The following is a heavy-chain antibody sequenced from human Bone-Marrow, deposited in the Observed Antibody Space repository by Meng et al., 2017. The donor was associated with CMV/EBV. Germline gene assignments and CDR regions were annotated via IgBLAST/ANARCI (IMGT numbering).Heavy chain of an antibody. Sequence: LSLTCAASGFTFSSYWMTWVRQAPGKGLEWVANIKQDGIEKYYVDSVKGRFTISRDNAKNSLYLQMNSLRAEDMALYYCAKDMSRVVVPAAIDYWGQGTLVTVSS. D-gene: IGHD2-2*01. J-gene: IGHJ4*02. CDR2: IKQDGIEK. V-gene: IGHV3-7*03. CDR1: GFTFSSYW. CDR3: AKDMSRVVVPAAIDY.